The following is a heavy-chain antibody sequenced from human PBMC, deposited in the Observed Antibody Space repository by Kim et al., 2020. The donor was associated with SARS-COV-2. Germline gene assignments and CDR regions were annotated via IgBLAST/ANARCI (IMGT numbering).Heavy chain of an antibody. CDR1: GFTFNNYA. D-gene: IGHD1-1*01. J-gene: IGHJ6*03. CDR3: AKEAGIVAYYNMDV. V-gene: IGHV3-23*01. Sequence: GGSLRLSCAASGFTFNNYAMAWVRQAPGKGLEWVSTISGSGGRTYYADSVKGRFAISRDNSRNTLSLQMKSLRADDTATYYCAKEAGIVAYYNMDVWGKG. CDR2: ISGSGGRT.